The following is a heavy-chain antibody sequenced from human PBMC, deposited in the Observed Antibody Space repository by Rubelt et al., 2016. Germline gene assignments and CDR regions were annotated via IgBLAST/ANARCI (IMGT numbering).Heavy chain of an antibody. Sequence: GQLQQWGAGLLKPSETLSLTCAVYGGSFSAYYWSWIRQPPGKGLEWIGEINHSGSTSYNPSLKSRVTISVDTSKNQFSLRLTSVTAADTAVFYCARERRGPDDYWGQRTLVTVSS. CDR2: INHSGST. J-gene: IGHJ4*02. V-gene: IGHV4-34*02. CDR3: ARERRGPDDY. CDR1: GGSFSAYY. D-gene: IGHD3-10*01.